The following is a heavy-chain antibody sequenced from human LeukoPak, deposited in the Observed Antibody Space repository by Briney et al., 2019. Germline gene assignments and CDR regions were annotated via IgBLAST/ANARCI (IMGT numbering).Heavy chain of an antibody. CDR3: AKDLGAAAGDDC. Sequence: GGALRLSCAASGFTYSSYAMSWVPQAPGKALEWVSAISGSGGSTYYADSVKGQFTISRDNSKNTLYLQMSSLRAEDTAVYYCAKDLGAAAGDDCWGQGALVTVSS. D-gene: IGHD6-13*01. V-gene: IGHV3-23*01. J-gene: IGHJ4*02. CDR1: GFTYSSYA. CDR2: ISGSGGST.